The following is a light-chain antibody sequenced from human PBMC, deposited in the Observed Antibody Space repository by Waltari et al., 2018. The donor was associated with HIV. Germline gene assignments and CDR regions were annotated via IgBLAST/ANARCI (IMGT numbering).Light chain of an antibody. J-gene: IGKJ3*01. Sequence: EIVMTQSPAPLSVSPGERATLSCRASQRVSSNLAWFQQKPGQAPRPLIYGASTTATGIPARFSGSGSETESTLTFSSLQSEDFAVYCCQPYNNWLPLFGPGTKVDIK. CDR3: QPYNNWLPL. CDR2: GAS. V-gene: IGKV3-15*01. CDR1: QRVSSN.